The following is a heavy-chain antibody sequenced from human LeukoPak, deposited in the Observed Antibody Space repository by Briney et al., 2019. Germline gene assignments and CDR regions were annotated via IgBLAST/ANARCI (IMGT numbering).Heavy chain of an antibody. J-gene: IGHJ3*02. Sequence: PSETLSLTCTVSGGSISNYYWNWIRQSPGKGLEWIGYIYYSGSTSYNPSLKSRVTISVDTSKNQFTLNLSSVTAADTAVYHCARGFDGYYGFDIWGQGTMVTVSS. D-gene: IGHD5-24*01. V-gene: IGHV4-59*01. CDR1: GGSISNYY. CDR2: IYYSGST. CDR3: ARGFDGYYGFDI.